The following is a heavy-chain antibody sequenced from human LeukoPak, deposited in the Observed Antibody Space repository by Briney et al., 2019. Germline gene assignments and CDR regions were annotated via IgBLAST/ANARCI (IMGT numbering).Heavy chain of an antibody. CDR1: GFTFSGSA. D-gene: IGHD3-22*01. Sequence: GGSLRLSCAASGFTFSGSAMHWVRQASGKGLEWVGRIRSKANSYATAYAASVKGRFTISRDDSKNTAYLQMNSLKTEDTAVYYCTRRFTYYCDSSGYYEVYWGQGTLVTVSS. CDR3: TRRFTYYCDSSGYYEVY. J-gene: IGHJ4*02. CDR2: IRSKANSYAT. V-gene: IGHV3-73*01.